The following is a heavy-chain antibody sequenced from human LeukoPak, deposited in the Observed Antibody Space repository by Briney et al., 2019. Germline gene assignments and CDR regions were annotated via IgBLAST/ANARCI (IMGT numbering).Heavy chain of an antibody. J-gene: IGHJ4*02. V-gene: IGHV4-34*01. Sequence: PSETLSLTCAAYGVSFSGYYWRWIRQPPGKGLEWMGEISHSGSTNYNPALKIRVTIEVYTSKKQLPLNLRSVTAAATAVYYCARGRGSSGWYNDYWGQGTLVTVSS. CDR1: GVSFSGYY. CDR3: ARGRGSSGWYNDY. D-gene: IGHD6-19*01. CDR2: ISHSGST.